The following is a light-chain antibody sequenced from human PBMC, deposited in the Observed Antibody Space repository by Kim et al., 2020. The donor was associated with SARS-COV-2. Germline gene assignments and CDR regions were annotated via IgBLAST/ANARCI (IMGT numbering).Light chain of an antibody. V-gene: IGKV3-20*01. CDR2: DAS. Sequence: PGERATLSCRASQSVSSNFLAWYQQKPGQTPRLLIYDASSRPTGIPDRFSGSGSGTDFTLTISGVQPEDFAVYYCQQYGSSPPWTFGQRTKVDIK. J-gene: IGKJ1*01. CDR1: QSVSSNF. CDR3: QQYGSSPPWT.